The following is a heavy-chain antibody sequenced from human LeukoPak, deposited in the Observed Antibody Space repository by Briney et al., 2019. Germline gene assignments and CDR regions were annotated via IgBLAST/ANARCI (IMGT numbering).Heavy chain of an antibody. CDR1: GFTFSSYW. J-gene: IGHJ4*02. CDR2: INSDGSST. V-gene: IGHV3-74*01. CDR3: ARGGELLRYFDY. D-gene: IGHD3-10*01. Sequence: PGGSLRLSCAASGFTFSSYWMHWVRHAPGKGLVWVSRINSDGSSTSYADSVKGRFTISRDNAKNTLYLQMNSLRAEDTAVYYCARGGELLRYFDYWGQGTLVTVSS.